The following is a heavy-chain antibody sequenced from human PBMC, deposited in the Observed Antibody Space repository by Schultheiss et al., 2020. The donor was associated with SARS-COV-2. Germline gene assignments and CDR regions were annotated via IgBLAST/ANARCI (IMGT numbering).Heavy chain of an antibody. CDR1: GFTFSSYS. Sequence: GQSLKISCAASGFTFSSYSMNWVRQAPGKGLEWVSYISSSSSTIYYADSVKGRFTISRDESKNTLYLQMNRLRLEDTAVYYCARDRVPADAYYYYYGMDVWGQGTTVTVSS. CDR2: ISSSSSTI. J-gene: IGHJ6*02. CDR3: ARDRVPADAYYYYYGMDV. V-gene: IGHV3-48*01. D-gene: IGHD2-2*01.